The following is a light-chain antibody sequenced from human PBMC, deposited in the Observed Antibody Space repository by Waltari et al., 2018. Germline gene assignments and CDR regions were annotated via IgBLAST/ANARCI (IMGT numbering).Light chain of an antibody. CDR1: ALPKQY. CDR3: QSGDSSGVGV. J-gene: IGLJ3*02. V-gene: IGLV3-25*03. CDR2: KDS. Sequence: SYELTQPPSVSVSPGQTARITCSGDALPKQYAPWYQQKPGQVPGLVIYKDSERPSGIPERFSGSSSGTTVTLTISGVQAEDEADYYCQSGDSSGVGVFGGGTKLTVL.